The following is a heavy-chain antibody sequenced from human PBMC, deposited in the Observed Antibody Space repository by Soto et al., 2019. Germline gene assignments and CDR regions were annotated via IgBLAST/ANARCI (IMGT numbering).Heavy chain of an antibody. CDR3: AQDWKVPAAIYYYYDGMDV. Sequence: GGSLRLSCAASGFTFSSYAMSWVRQAPGKGLEGVSAISGGGGSTYYADSVKGRVTIARDNSKNTLYLQMNSLRAEDTAGYYCAQDWKVPAAIYYYYDGMDVWGQGTTVTVSS. CDR1: GFTFSSYA. CDR2: ISGGGGST. J-gene: IGHJ6*02. D-gene: IGHD2-2*02. V-gene: IGHV3-23*01.